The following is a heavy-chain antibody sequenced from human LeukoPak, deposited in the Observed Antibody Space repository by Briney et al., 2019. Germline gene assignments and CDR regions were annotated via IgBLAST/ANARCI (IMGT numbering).Heavy chain of an antibody. CDR1: GGSISSGGYY. Sequence: SQTLSLTCTVSGGSISSGGYYWSWIRQHPGKGLEWIGYIYYSGSTYYNPSLKSRVTISVDTSKNQFSLRLSSVTAADTAVYYCARSHPHILTGYWEFSYWGQGTLVTVSS. CDR3: ARSHPHILTGYWEFSY. V-gene: IGHV4-31*03. CDR2: IYYSGST. J-gene: IGHJ4*02. D-gene: IGHD3-9*01.